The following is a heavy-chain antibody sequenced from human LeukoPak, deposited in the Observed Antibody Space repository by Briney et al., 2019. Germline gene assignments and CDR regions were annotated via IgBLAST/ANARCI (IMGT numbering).Heavy chain of an antibody. CDR2: ISGSGGST. CDR3: AKLQEWNSSSPLDY. Sequence: GGSLRLSCAASGFTFSSYAMSWVRQAPGKGLEWVSAISGSGGSTYYADSVKGRFTISRDNSKNTLYLQMNSLRAEDTAVYYCAKLQEWNSSSPLDYWGQGTLVTVSS. CDR1: GFTFSSYA. D-gene: IGHD6-6*01. J-gene: IGHJ4*02. V-gene: IGHV3-23*01.